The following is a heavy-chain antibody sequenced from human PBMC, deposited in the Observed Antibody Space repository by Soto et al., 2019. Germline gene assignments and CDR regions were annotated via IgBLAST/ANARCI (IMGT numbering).Heavy chain of an antibody. CDR3: ARDDYDITRWGWYCYGMDV. V-gene: IGHV1-18*01. Sequence: ASVKVSCKASGYTFTSYGISWVRQAPGQGLEWMGWISAYNGNTNYAQKLQGRVTMTTDTSTSTAYMELRSLRSDDTAVYYCARDDYDITRWGWYCYGMDVWGQGTTVTVSS. CDR1: GYTFTSYG. J-gene: IGHJ6*02. D-gene: IGHD3-9*01. CDR2: ISAYNGNT.